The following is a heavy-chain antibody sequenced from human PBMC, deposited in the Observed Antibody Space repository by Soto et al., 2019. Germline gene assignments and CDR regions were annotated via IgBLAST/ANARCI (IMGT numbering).Heavy chain of an antibody. Sequence: SETLPLTYTVSGGSISGYYWSWIRQPPGKGLEWIGYIYNSGSTNYNPSLKSRVTMSVDTSKNQFSLKLSSVTAADTAVYYCARGYCSSTSCYRYGMDVWGQGTTVTVSS. V-gene: IGHV4-59*01. CDR2: IYNSGST. CDR3: ARGYCSSTSCYRYGMDV. CDR1: GGSISGYY. D-gene: IGHD2-2*01. J-gene: IGHJ6*02.